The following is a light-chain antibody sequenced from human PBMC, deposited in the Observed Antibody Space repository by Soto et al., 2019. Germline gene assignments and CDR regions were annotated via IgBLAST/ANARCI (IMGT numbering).Light chain of an antibody. J-gene: IGLJ3*02. CDR1: SSDVGGYKY. CDR3: SSYAGSYNWV. CDR2: EVS. V-gene: IGLV2-8*01. Sequence: QSVLTQPXSXXXXXXXXXXISCTGTSSDVGGYKYVSWYQQHPGKAPKLLIYEVSKRPSGVPDRFSGSKSGNTASLTVSGLQAADEADYYCSSYAGSYNWVFGGGTKLTVL.